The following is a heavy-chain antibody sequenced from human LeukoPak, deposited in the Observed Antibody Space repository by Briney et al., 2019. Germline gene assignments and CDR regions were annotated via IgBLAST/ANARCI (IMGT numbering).Heavy chain of an antibody. D-gene: IGHD3-3*01. CDR1: GFTFSTYW. J-gene: IGHJ4*02. Sequence: GGSLRLSCSASGFTFSTYWMHWVRQAPGKGLVWVSRINSDGRSTRYADSVKGRFTVSRDNARNSLYLQMNSLRAEDTAVYYCARDGEWLRPNDYWGQGTLVTVSS. CDR3: ARDGEWLRPNDY. V-gene: IGHV3-74*01. CDR2: INSDGRST.